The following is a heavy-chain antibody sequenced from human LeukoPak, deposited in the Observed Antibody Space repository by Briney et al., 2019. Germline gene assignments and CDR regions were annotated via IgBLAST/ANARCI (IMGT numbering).Heavy chain of an antibody. V-gene: IGHV3-11*04. Sequence: GGSLRLSCAASGFTFSDYYMSWIRQAPGKGLEWVSYISSSGSTIYYADSVKGRFTISRDNAKNSLYLQMNSLRAEDTAVYYCARDVSYDSSGYSPRFDPWGQGTLVTVSS. CDR3: ARDVSYDSSGYSPRFDP. CDR2: ISSSGSTI. D-gene: IGHD3-22*01. J-gene: IGHJ5*02. CDR1: GFTFSDYY.